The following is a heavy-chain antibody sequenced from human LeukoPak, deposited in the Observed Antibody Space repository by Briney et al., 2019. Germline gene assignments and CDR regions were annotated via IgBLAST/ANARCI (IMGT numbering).Heavy chain of an antibody. D-gene: IGHD4-17*01. CDR3: ATDGTGSYGNFDY. CDR2: MNPNSGNT. Sequence: ASVKVSCKASGYTFTSYDINWVRQATGQGLEWMGWMNPNSGNTGYAQKFQGRVTITRNTSISTAYMELSSLRSEDTAVYYCATDGTGSYGNFDYWGQGTLATVSS. J-gene: IGHJ4*02. CDR1: GYTFTSYD. V-gene: IGHV1-8*03.